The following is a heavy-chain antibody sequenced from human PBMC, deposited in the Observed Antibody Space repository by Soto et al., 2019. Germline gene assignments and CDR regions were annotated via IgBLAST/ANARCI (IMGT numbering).Heavy chain of an antibody. J-gene: IGHJ4*02. CDR2: ISGSGGST. D-gene: IGHD2-2*01. CDR1: GFTFSSYA. Sequence: EVQLLESGGGLVQPGGSLRLFCAASGFTFSSYAMSWVRQAPGKGLEWVSAISGSGGSTYYADSVKGRFTISRDNSKNTLYLQMNSLRAEDTAVYYCAKGCSSTSCYGYWGQGTLVTVSS. V-gene: IGHV3-23*01. CDR3: AKGCSSTSCYGY.